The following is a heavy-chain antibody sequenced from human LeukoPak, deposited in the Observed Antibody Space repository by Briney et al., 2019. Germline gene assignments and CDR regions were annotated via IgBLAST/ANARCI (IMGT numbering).Heavy chain of an antibody. V-gene: IGHV3-48*03. J-gene: IGHJ4*02. Sequence: PGGSLRLSCAASGFNFNTYEMNWVRQAPGKGLEWVSYICGRGTTKYYADSVKGRFTISRDSAENSLYLQMNDLRAEDTAVYYCARDLYHYGSGNYVPGLPDYWGQGTLVTVSS. D-gene: IGHD3-10*01. CDR2: ICGRGTTK. CDR1: GFNFNTYE. CDR3: ARDLYHYGSGNYVPGLPDY.